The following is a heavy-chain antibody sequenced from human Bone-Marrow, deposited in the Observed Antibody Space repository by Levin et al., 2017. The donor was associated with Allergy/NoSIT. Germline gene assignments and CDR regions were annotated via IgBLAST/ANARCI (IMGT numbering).Heavy chain of an antibody. CDR3: ARGTVTTSWHFGV. CDR2: IYYSGSTST. J-gene: IGHJ2*01. D-gene: IGHD4-17*01. CDR1: GGSVNSYY. V-gene: IGHV4-59*02. Sequence: PGGSLRLSCTVSGGSVNSYYWSWIRQPPGRGLEYIGYIYYSGSTSTNYNPSLKSRVTMSVDTSKNQVSLKMISVTAADTAVYYCARGTVTTSWHFGVWGRGTLVTVSS.